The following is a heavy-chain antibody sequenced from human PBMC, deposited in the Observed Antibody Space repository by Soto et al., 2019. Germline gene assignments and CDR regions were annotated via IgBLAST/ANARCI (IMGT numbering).Heavy chain of an antibody. Sequence: ASVKVSCKASGYTFTGYCMHWVRQAPGQGLEWMGWINPNSGGTNYAQKFQGWVTMTRDTSISTAYMELSRLRSDDTAVYYCARDMGYCSGGSCHDAFDIWGQGTMVTVSS. J-gene: IGHJ3*02. CDR2: INPNSGGT. V-gene: IGHV1-2*04. CDR1: GYTFTGYC. CDR3: ARDMGYCSGGSCHDAFDI. D-gene: IGHD2-15*01.